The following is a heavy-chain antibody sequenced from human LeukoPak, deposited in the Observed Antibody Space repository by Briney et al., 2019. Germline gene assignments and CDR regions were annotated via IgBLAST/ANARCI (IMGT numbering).Heavy chain of an antibody. J-gene: IGHJ4*02. CDR3: ATDITALDY. Sequence: HGVRQAPGQGLEWMGWINPKNGGTYYAEKFQGRVTMTRDTSITTVYMELSRLRSDDTAIYYCATDITALDYWGQGTLVTVSS. CDR2: INPKNGGT. V-gene: IGHV1-2*02. D-gene: IGHD3-10*01.